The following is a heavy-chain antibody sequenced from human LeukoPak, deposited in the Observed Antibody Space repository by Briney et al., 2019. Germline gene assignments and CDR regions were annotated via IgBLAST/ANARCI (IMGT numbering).Heavy chain of an antibody. V-gene: IGHV3-7*01. Sequence: PGGSLRLSCAASGFTFSTYSMNWVRQAPGKGLEWVANIKQDGSEKYYVDSVKGRFTISRDNAKNSLYLQMNSLRVEDTAVYYCASWGPAAYCSNGSCSWGQGTLVTVSS. D-gene: IGHD2-15*01. CDR2: IKQDGSEK. CDR1: GFTFSTYS. J-gene: IGHJ5*02. CDR3: ASWGPAAYCSNGSCS.